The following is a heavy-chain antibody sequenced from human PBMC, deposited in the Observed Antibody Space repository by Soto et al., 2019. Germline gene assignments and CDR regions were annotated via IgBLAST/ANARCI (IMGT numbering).Heavy chain of an antibody. V-gene: IGHV1-69*13. J-gene: IGHJ6*02. Sequence: SVKVSCRASGRTFSSYAISWVRQAPGQGREWMGGIIPIFGTSNYAQKFQGRVTITADESTSTAYMELSSLRSEDTAVYSCARDSRWYQLDWAITHRNYYGMDVWGQGTTVTVSS. D-gene: IGHD2-2*01. CDR1: GRTFSSYA. CDR2: IIPIFGTS. CDR3: ARDSRWYQLDWAITHRNYYGMDV.